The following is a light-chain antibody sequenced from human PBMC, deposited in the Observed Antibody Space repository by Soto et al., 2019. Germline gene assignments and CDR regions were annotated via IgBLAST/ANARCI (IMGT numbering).Light chain of an antibody. Sequence: QSALTQPAFVSGSLGQSITISCTGTSSDVGGYNYVSWYQQHPGKAPKLMIYEVSNRPSGVSNRFSGSKSGNTASLTISGLQAEDEADYYCSSYTSSSPLVFGTGTKVTAL. CDR2: EVS. V-gene: IGLV2-14*01. J-gene: IGLJ1*01. CDR1: SSDVGGYNY. CDR3: SSYTSSSPLV.